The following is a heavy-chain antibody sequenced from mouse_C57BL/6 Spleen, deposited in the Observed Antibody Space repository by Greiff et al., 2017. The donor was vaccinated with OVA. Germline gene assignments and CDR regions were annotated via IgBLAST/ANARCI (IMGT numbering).Heavy chain of an antibody. J-gene: IGHJ1*03. CDR3: AREGDYGSSYGYFDV. V-gene: IGHV3-6*01. CDR1: GYSITSGYY. D-gene: IGHD1-1*01. Sequence: ESGPGLVKPSQSLSLTCSVTGYSITSGYYWNWIRQSPGNQLEWMGYISYDGSNNYNPSLKNRISITRDTSKNQFFLKLNSVTTEDTATYYGAREGDYGSSYGYFDVWGTGTTVTVSS. CDR2: ISYDGSN.